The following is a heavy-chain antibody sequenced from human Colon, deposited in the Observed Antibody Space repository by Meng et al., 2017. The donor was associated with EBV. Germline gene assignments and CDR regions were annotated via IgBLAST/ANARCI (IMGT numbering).Heavy chain of an antibody. CDR2: IYYSGST. J-gene: IGHJ2*01. CDR3: ASPLGILGIVDL. D-gene: IGHD7-27*01. CDR1: GSSTGSGSFY. V-gene: IGHV4-39*01. Sequence: QQPLQERSPETVKPSCPLSLTGPFSGSSTGSGSFYLGWISQPPGKGLEWIGSIYYSGSTYYNPSLKSRVTISVDTSKNQFSLKLSSVTAADTAVYYCASPLGILGIVDLWGRGTLVTVSS.